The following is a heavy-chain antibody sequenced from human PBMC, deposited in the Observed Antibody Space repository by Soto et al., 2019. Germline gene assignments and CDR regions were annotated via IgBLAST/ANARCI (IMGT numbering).Heavy chain of an antibody. D-gene: IGHD3-9*01. CDR2: IIPIFGTA. V-gene: IGHV1-69*13. Sequence: GASVKVSCKASGGTFSSYAISWVRQAPGQGLEWMGGIIPIFGTANYAQKFQGRVTITADESTSTAYMELSSLRSEDTAVYYCARDPRRGGLTGYHQKGMDVWGQGTTVTVSS. J-gene: IGHJ6*02. CDR1: GGTFSSYA. CDR3: ARDPRRGGLTGYHQKGMDV.